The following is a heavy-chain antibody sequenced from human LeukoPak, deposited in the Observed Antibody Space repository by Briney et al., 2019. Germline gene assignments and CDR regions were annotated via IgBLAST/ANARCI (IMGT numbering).Heavy chain of an antibody. D-gene: IGHD5-18*01. CDR2: INPNSGGT. V-gene: IGHV1-2*02. CDR1: GYTFTGYY. Sequence: GASVKVACKASGYTFTGYYMHWVRQAPGQGLEWMGWINPNSGGTNYAQKFQGRVTMTRDTSIGTAYMELSRLRSDDTAVYYCAREAFLDTAMVRDYYGMDVWGQGTTVTVSS. CDR3: AREAFLDTAMVRDYYGMDV. J-gene: IGHJ6*02.